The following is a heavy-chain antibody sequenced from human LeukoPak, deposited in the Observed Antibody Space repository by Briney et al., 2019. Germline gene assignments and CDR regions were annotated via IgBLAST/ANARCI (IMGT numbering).Heavy chain of an antibody. J-gene: IGHJ3*02. V-gene: IGHV3-15*01. CDR1: TFTFSNAW. Sequence: PGGSLRLSCAASTFTFSNAWMSWVRQAPGKGLEWVGRIKSKSVGGTTDYAAPVQGRFTISRDDSKNTLYLQMNSLKTGDTAVYYCTTAPRGYCSGGSCSYAFDILGQGTMVTVSS. CDR3: TTAPRGYCSGGSCSYAFDI. D-gene: IGHD2-15*01. CDR2: IKSKSVGGTT.